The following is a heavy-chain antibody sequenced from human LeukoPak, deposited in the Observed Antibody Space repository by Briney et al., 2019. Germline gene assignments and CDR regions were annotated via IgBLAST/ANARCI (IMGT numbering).Heavy chain of an antibody. J-gene: IGHJ4*02. CDR2: TYYRSKWYN. CDR1: GDSVSSYSAA. D-gene: IGHD6-19*01. V-gene: IGHV6-1*01. Sequence: SQTLSLTCAISGDSVSSYSAAWHWIRQSPSRGLEWLGRTYYRSKWYNDYAISLISRITINPDTSKNQFSLQLNSVTPEDSAVYYCARQHNSVFAFWGQGTLVTVSS. CDR3: ARQHNSVFAF.